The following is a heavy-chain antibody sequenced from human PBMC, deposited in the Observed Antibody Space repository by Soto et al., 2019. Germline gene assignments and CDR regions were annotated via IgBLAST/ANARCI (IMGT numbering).Heavy chain of an antibody. CDR1: GYTFTDFY. V-gene: IGHV1-2*02. Sequence: ASVKVSCKASGYTFTDFYIHWVRQTPGQGLEWLGWVSPVNGGTKYAPKFQGRVTISCDTSINTAYMDLSGLQFDDTAIYYCARDLFWSGPTNYFDPWGQGTLVTVSS. CDR3: ARDLFWSGPTNYFDP. D-gene: IGHD3-3*01. J-gene: IGHJ5*02. CDR2: VSPVNGGT.